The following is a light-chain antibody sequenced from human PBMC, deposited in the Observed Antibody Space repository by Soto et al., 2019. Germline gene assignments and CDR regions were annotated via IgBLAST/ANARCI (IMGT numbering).Light chain of an antibody. V-gene: IGKV3-11*01. J-gene: IGKJ4*01. Sequence: ETVLTQSPATLSLSPGERATLSCRASPSFGSHSAWYQQKPGQAPRLLIYDTSTRAIGIPARFSGSGSGTDFTLTISNLEPEDFAVYYCQLRNDWPPGLTFGGGTRVEIK. CDR3: QLRNDWPPGLT. CDR2: DTS. CDR1: PSFGSH.